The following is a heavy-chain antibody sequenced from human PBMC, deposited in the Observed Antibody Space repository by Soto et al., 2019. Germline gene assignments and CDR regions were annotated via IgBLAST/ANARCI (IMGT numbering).Heavy chain of an antibody. CDR1: GFTFSSYA. CDR3: ARDPQGSYCYIDY. J-gene: IGHJ4*02. D-gene: IGHD3-10*01. CDR2: ISSDGNSK. V-gene: IGHV3-30-3*01. Sequence: HPGGSLRLSCAASGFTFSSYAMHWVRQAPGKGLEWVAIISSDGNSKHYADSVKGRFTISRDNSKNTLFLQMNSLRAEDTAVYYCARDPQGSYCYIDYWGQGTPVTVSS.